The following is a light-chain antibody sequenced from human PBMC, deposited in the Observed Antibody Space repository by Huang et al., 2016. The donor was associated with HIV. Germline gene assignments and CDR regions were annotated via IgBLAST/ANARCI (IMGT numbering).Light chain of an antibody. V-gene: IGKV1-9*01. CDR2: AAA. Sequence: IQLTQSPSSRSASVGDRVTSTCRASQGISSYVAWYQQKPGQNPKHLIYAAATLQSGVPSRFSGSGSGTDFTLTISSLQPEDFAAYYCQQLNSYPLTFGGGTKVEIK. CDR3: QQLNSYPLT. CDR1: QGISSY. J-gene: IGKJ4*01.